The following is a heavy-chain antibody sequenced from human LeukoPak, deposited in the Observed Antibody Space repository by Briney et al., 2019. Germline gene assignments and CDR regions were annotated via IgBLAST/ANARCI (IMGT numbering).Heavy chain of an antibody. CDR2: ISYDGSNK. V-gene: IGHV3-30-3*01. CDR1: GFTFSSFW. J-gene: IGHJ4*02. D-gene: IGHD5-18*01. Sequence: GGSLRLSCAASGFTFSSFWMSWVRQAPGKGLEWVAVISYDGSNKYYADSVKGRFTISRDNSKNTLYLQMNSLRAEDTAVYYCARGLGFSLPVLRYWGQGTLVTVSS. CDR3: ARGLGFSLPVLRY.